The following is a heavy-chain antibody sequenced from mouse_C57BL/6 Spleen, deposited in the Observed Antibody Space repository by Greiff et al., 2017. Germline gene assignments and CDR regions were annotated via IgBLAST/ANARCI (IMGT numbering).Heavy chain of an antibody. CDR2: IYPRSGNT. CDR1: GYTFTSYG. D-gene: IGHD1-1*01. CDR3: AREGLITTVVDWYFDV. Sequence: QVQLQQSGAELARPGASVKLSCKASGYTFTSYGISWVKQRTGQGLEWIGEIYPRSGNTYYNEKFKGKATLTADKSSSTAYMELRSLTSEDSAVYYCAREGLITTVVDWYFDVWGTGTTVTVSS. J-gene: IGHJ1*03. V-gene: IGHV1-81*01.